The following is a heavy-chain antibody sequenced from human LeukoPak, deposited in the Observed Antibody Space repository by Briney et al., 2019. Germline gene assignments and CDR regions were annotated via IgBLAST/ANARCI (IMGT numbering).Heavy chain of an antibody. D-gene: IGHD2-8*01. J-gene: IGHJ4*02. CDR1: GFTFRNFA. V-gene: IGHV3-23*01. CDR2: IGGGDT. Sequence: PGGSLRLSCSASGFTFRNFAISCVRQAPGKGLEWVSSIGGGDTHYADSVQGRFTISRDDSRSTVDLQMSSLRAEDTAVYYCAKDGQSFNSMYDYFDSWGQGTLVTVSS. CDR3: AKDGQSFNSMYDYFDS.